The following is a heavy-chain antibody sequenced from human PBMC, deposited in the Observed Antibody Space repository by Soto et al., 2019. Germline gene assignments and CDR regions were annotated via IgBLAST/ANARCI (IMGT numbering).Heavy chain of an antibody. J-gene: IGHJ4*02. Sequence: EVQLVESGGGLVKPGESLRLSCADSGLTFSNAWMNWVRQAPGKGLEWVGQIKSKTDGGTIFYPAPVKGRFIISRDDSTNTLYLQMNSLKTEDTAVYYCTTAHPRGPDYWGQGTLVPVSS. CDR2: IKSKTDGGTI. CDR1: GLTFSNAW. D-gene: IGHD5-12*01. V-gene: IGHV3-15*01. CDR3: TTAHPRGPDY.